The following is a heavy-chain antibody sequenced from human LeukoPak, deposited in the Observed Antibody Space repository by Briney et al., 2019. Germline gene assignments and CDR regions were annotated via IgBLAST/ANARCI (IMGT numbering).Heavy chain of an antibody. CDR2: IKSKTDGGTT. D-gene: IGHD3-10*01. CDR3: TTFIPLWSNVDY. CDR1: GFTFSNAW. Sequence: GGSLRLSCAASGFTFSNAWMSWVRQAPGKGLEWVGRIKSKTDGGTTDYAAPVKGRFTISRDDSKNTLYLQMNSLKTEDTAVYYCTTFIPLWSNVDYWGQGTLVTVSS. J-gene: IGHJ4*02. V-gene: IGHV3-15*01.